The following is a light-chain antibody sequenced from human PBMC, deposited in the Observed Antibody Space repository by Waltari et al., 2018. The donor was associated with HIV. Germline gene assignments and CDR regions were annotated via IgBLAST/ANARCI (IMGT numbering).Light chain of an antibody. Sequence: QSVLTQPPSVSAAPGQKVTISCSGSTPNIGNDYVSWYQHVPGAAPRLLIYDNNKRPSGIPDRFSGSRSGTSATLGITGLQTGDEAHYYCGTWDRSLSAAVFGGGTKLTVL. CDR1: TPNIGNDY. CDR3: GTWDRSLSAAV. J-gene: IGLJ3*02. V-gene: IGLV1-51*01. CDR2: DNN.